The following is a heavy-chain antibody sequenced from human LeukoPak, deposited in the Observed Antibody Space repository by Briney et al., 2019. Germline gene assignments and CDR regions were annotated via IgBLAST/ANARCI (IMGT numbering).Heavy chain of an antibody. V-gene: IGHV3-7*03. Sequence: GGSLRLSCAASGFTLSTYWMSWVRQAPGKGLGWVANIKQDGSEIYYVDSVKGRFTISRDNAKNSLYLQMNSLRAEDTAVYYRARDKVVGATIFDYWGQGTLVTVSS. CDR3: ARDKVVGATIFDY. CDR1: GFTLSTYW. J-gene: IGHJ4*02. CDR2: IKQDGSEI. D-gene: IGHD1-26*01.